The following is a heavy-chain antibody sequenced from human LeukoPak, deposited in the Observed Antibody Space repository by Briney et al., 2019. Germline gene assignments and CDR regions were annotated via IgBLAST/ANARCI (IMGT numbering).Heavy chain of an antibody. V-gene: IGHV4-34*01. CDR1: GGSFSGYY. CDR3: ARKYYYDSSGYHFDY. Sequence: ASETLSLTCAVYGGSFSGYYWSWIRQPPGEGLEWIGEINHSGSTNYNPSLKSRVTISVDTSKNQFSLKLSSVTAADTAVYYCARKYYYDSSGYHFDYWGQGTLVTVSS. CDR2: INHSGST. J-gene: IGHJ4*02. D-gene: IGHD3-22*01.